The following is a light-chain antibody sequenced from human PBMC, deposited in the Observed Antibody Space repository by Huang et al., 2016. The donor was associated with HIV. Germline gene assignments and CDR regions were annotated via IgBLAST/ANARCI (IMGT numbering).Light chain of an antibody. CDR1: QSVGNY. CDR3: QQLSSGVT. Sequence: IVLTQSPATLSWYPGERVTLACRASQSVGNYIAWYQPHPGQSPKLLIYDTSARATGTRVRVSGSGFGTDFTLTISSLESEDFAVYYCQQLSSGVTFGGGTKV. CDR2: DTS. V-gene: IGKV3-11*01. J-gene: IGKJ4*01.